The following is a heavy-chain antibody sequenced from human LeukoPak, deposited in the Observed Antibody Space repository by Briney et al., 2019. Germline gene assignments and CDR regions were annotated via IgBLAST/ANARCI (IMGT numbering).Heavy chain of an antibody. Sequence: ASVKVSCKASGYTFTNYGMSWVRQAPRQGLEWMGWINTNTGNPKSAQGFTERFVFSLDASVSTAYLQISSLKAEDTAVYYCARSYGAFEGDTYYYYGMDVWGQGTTVTVSS. D-gene: IGHD2-21*02. CDR2: INTNTGNP. CDR1: GYTFTNYG. CDR3: ARSYGAFEGDTYYYYGMDV. V-gene: IGHV7-4-1*02. J-gene: IGHJ6*02.